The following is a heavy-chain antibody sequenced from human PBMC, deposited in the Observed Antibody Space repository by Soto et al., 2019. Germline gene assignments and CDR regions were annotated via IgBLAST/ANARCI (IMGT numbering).Heavy chain of an antibody. J-gene: IGHJ4*02. V-gene: IGHV3-33*01. D-gene: IGHD3-3*01. Sequence: QVQLVESGGGVVQPGRSLRLSCAASGFTFSSYGMHWVRQAPGKGLEWAAVIWYDGSNKYYADSVKGRFTISRDNSKNTLYLQMNSLRAEDTAVYYCAREGGYDFWSAYDFDYWGQGTLVTVSS. CDR3: AREGGYDFWSAYDFDY. CDR2: IWYDGSNK. CDR1: GFTFSSYG.